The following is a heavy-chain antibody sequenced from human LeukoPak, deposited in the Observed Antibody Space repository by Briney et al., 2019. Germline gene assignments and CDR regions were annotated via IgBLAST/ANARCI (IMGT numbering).Heavy chain of an antibody. CDR1: GGSFSGYY. CDR2: INHSGST. J-gene: IGHJ3*02. Sequence: PSETLSLTCAVYGGSFSGYYWSWIRQPPGKGLEWIGEINHSGSTNYNPSLKSRVTISVDTSKNQFSLKLSSVTAADTAVYYCARGTSHGGAFDIWGQGTMVTVSS. CDR3: ARGTSHGGAFDI. D-gene: IGHD3-10*01. V-gene: IGHV4-34*01.